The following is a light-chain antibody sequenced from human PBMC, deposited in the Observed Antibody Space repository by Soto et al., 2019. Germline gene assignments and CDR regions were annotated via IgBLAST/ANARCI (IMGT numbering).Light chain of an antibody. V-gene: IGLV2-11*01. Sequence: QSALTQPRSVSGSPGQSVTISCTGTSSDVGAYNYVSWYQQHPGKAPKLMIYDVSKRPSGVPDRFSGSKSGNTASLTISGLQADDEADYYCCSYAGSYTYVFGTETKVTVL. J-gene: IGLJ1*01. CDR1: SSDVGAYNY. CDR2: DVS. CDR3: CSYAGSYTYV.